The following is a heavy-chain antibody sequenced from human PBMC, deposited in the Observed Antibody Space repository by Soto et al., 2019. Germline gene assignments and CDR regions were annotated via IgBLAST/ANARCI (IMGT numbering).Heavy chain of an antibody. V-gene: IGHV4-31*03. CDR2: IYYSGST. CDR1: GGSISSGGYY. J-gene: IGHJ5*02. D-gene: IGHD3-10*01. Sequence: SETLSLTCTVSGGSISSGGYYWSWIRQHPGKGLEWIGYIYYSGSTYYNPSLKSRVTISVDTSKNQFSLKLSSVTAADTAVYYCARAPGAPYGSGSYNWFDPWGQGTLVTVSS. CDR3: ARAPGAPYGSGSYNWFDP.